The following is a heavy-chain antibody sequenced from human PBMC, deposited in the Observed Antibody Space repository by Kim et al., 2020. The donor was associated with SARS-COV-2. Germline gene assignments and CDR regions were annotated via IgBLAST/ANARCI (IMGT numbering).Heavy chain of an antibody. CDR2: VDGSGGLT. D-gene: IGHD1-26*01. CDR1: GFTFRSYA. V-gene: IGHV3-23*01. J-gene: IGHJ4*02. Sequence: GGSLRLSCAVSGFTFRSYAMSWVRQAPGKGLEWVSVVDGSGGLTFYADSAKGRFTISRDNSKNTLYLQMNSLRAEDTAVYYCAKDRGSGSSPWYWGQGTLVTVSS. CDR3: AKDRGSGSSPWY.